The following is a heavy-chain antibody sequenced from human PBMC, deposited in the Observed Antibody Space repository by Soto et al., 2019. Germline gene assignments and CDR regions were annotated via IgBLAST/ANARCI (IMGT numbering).Heavy chain of an antibody. Sequence: LRLSCAASGFTFSSYGMHWVRQAPGKGLEWVAVISYDGSTYYADSVKGRFTISRDNSKNTLFLQMNSLRAEDTAVYCCAKTAGGSYGLWGQGTLVTVSS. J-gene: IGHJ4*02. D-gene: IGHD1-26*01. CDR3: AKTAGGSYGL. CDR1: GFTFSSYG. CDR2: ISYDGST. V-gene: IGHV3-30*18.